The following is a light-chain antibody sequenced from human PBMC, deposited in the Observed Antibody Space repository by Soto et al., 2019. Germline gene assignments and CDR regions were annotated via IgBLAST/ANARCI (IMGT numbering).Light chain of an antibody. CDR3: EQHNSFSIP. CDR2: KAS. J-gene: IGKJ5*01. V-gene: IGKV1-5*03. CDR1: QSISSW. Sequence: IQMTQSPSTLSASVGDRVTITYRASQSISSWLAWYQQKPGKAPKLLIYKASSLESGVPSRFSCSVFGRAFHPTFNSLRADDFAPYYCEQHNSFSIPFGQGTRLEI.